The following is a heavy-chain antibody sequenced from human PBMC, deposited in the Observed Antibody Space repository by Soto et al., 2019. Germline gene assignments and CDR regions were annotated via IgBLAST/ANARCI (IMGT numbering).Heavy chain of an antibody. D-gene: IGHD4-17*01. J-gene: IGHJ5*02. V-gene: IGHV3-30*04. Sequence: QVQLVESGGGVVQPGKSLTLSCAASGFTFRTYAMEWVRQAPGKGLEWVAVISYDGSTKFYAYSVKGRFTISRDNSNNTLYLQMNSLTPEDTAIYYCARDQTTTEITITAFDPWGQGTLVSVPS. CDR3: ARDQTTTEITITAFDP. CDR2: ISYDGSTK. CDR1: GFTFRTYA.